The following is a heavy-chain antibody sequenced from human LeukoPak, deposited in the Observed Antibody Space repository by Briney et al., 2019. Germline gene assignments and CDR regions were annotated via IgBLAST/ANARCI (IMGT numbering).Heavy chain of an antibody. Sequence: PGGSLRLSCAASGFTFSRNAMHWVRQAPGKGLEWVAVIAYDGSNMYYADSVKGRFTISRDNSKNTLYLQMNSLRPEDTAVYYCARDPGGVPAAQNYFDSWGQGTLVTASS. D-gene: IGHD2-2*01. V-gene: IGHV3-30-3*01. CDR2: IAYDGSNM. CDR1: GFTFSRNA. CDR3: ARDPGGVPAAQNYFDS. J-gene: IGHJ4*02.